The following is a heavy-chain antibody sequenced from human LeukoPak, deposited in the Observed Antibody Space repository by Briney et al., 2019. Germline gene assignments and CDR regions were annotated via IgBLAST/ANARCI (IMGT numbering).Heavy chain of an antibody. CDR2: IYHSGST. CDR1: GGSISSGGYS. V-gene: IGHV4-30-2*01. D-gene: IGHD3-10*01. Sequence: PSETLSLTCAVSGGSISSGGYSWSWIRQPPGKGLEWIGYIYHSGSTYYNPSLKSRVTISVDRSKNQFSLKLSSVTAADTAVYYCARGGSYYGSGSYYPPFDYWGQGTLVTVSS. J-gene: IGHJ4*02. CDR3: ARGGSYYGSGSYYPPFDY.